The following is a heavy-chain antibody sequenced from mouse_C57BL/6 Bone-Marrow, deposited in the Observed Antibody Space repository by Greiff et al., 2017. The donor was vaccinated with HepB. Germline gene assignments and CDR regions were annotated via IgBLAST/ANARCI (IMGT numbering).Heavy chain of an antibody. CDR2: ISSGGSYT. V-gene: IGHV5-6*01. Sequence: VQLKESGGDLVKPGGSLKLSCAASGFTFSSYGMSWVRQTPDKRLEWVATISSGGSYTYYPDSVKGRFTISRDNAKNTLYLQMSSLKSEDTAMYYCARRDSYYFDYWGQGTTLTVSS. CDR3: ARRDSYYFDY. J-gene: IGHJ2*01. CDR1: GFTFSSYG.